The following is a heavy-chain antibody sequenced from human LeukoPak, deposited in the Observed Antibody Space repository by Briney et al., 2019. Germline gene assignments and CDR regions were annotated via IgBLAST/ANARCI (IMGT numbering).Heavy chain of an antibody. Sequence: SETLSLTCTVSGGSISSYYWSWIRQPAGKGLEWIGRIHTSGSTNYSPSLKSRVTISVDTSKNQFSLKLSSVTAADTAVYYCARTIGYCSSTSCPRFDYWGQGTLVTVSS. CDR2: IHTSGST. CDR3: ARTIGYCSSTSCPRFDY. V-gene: IGHV4-4*07. CDR1: GGSISSYY. J-gene: IGHJ4*02. D-gene: IGHD2-2*01.